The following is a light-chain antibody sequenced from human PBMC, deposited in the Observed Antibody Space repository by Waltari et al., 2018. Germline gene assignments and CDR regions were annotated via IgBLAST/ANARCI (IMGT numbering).Light chain of an antibody. CDR3: QSADSSGNTYV. CDR2: KGS. V-gene: IGLV3-25*02. J-gene: IGLJ1*01. Sequence: SYELTQPPSVSVSPGQTARITCSGDASPKKYAYWYQQKPGQAPVLVIYKGSERPSGTPARFSGSSSGTTVTLTISGVQAEDEADYYCQSADSSGNTYVFGIGTKVTVL. CDR1: ASPKKY.